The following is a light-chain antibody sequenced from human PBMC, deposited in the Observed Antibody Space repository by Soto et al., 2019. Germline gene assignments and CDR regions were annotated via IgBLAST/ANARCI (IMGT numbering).Light chain of an antibody. J-gene: IGKJ2*01. Sequence: DVVMTQSPHSLPVTLGQPASISCRSSQSLVYSDGNTYLNWFQQRPGKSPRRLIYKVSDRDSGVPDRFSGSGSGTDFTLKISRVEAEDVGVYYCMQGTLWPYTFGQGTKLEI. CDR3: MQGTLWPYT. CDR1: QSLVYSDGNTY. CDR2: KVS. V-gene: IGKV2-30*01.